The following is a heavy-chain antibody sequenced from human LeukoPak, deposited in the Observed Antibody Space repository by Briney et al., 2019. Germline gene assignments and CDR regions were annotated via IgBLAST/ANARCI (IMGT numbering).Heavy chain of an antibody. V-gene: IGHV1-69*06. CDR2: IIPIFGTT. CDR1: GGTFNSYA. J-gene: IGHJ3*02. Sequence: ASVKVSCKASGGTFNSYAISWVRQAPGQGLEWMVGIIPIFGTTNYARKFRGRVTLTADKSTRTAYMELSSLRSEDTAVYYCATPHTTYYYDSSGYRSDAFDIWGQGTMVTVSS. CDR3: ATPHTTYYYDSSGYRSDAFDI. D-gene: IGHD3-22*01.